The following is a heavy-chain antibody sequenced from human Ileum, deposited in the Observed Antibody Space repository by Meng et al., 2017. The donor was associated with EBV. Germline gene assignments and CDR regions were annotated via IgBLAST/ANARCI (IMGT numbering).Heavy chain of an antibody. CDR2: ISHSGST. CDR3: AMRKVEMMAITPDNWLDP. D-gene: IGHD2-21*01. Sequence: QVRLLKSGPVPLKTSETLSLPATVSGGSISSSYWMWVRQSPGKGLESIGRISHSGSTNYNPSRQSRVTIPVDTSKTPVSLKLSSVTPADTAVYYCAMRKVEMMAITPDNWLDPWGQGTLVTVSS. V-gene: IGHV4-59*01. CDR1: GGSISSSY. J-gene: IGHJ5*02.